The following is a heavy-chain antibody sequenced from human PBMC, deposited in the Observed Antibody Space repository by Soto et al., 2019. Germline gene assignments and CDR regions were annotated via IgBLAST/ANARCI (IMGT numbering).Heavy chain of an antibody. J-gene: IGHJ3*02. CDR1: GDSISTSRYY. D-gene: IGHD6-19*01. CDR2: IYYSGTT. CDR3: ARGEEAVAGDDAFDI. V-gene: IGHV4-39*01. Sequence: SETLSLTCTVSGDSISTSRYYWGWIRQPPGKGLEWIANIYYSGTTYYNPSLKSRVTISVDTSKNQFSLKLTSVTAADTAVYFCARGEEAVAGDDAFDIWGQGTMVTVSS.